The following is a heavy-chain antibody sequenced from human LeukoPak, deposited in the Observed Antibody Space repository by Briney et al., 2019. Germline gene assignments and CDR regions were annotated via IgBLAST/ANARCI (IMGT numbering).Heavy chain of an antibody. J-gene: IGHJ4*02. CDR1: GGSFSGYY. D-gene: IGHD3-16*02. Sequence: PSETLSLTCAVSGGSFSGYYWSWIRQPPGKGLEWIGEINHSGSTNYNPSLKSRVTISVDTSKNQFSLKLSSVTAADTAVYYCARGRFYDYVWGSYRYGYFDYWGQGTLVTVSS. V-gene: IGHV4-34*01. CDR2: INHSGST. CDR3: ARGRFYDYVWGSYRYGYFDY.